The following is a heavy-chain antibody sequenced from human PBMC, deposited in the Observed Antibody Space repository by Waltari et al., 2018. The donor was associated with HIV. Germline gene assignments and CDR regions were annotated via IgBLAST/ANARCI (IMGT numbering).Heavy chain of an antibody. J-gene: IGHJ5*02. CDR2: ITDTGIRT. Sequence: EVQLLESGGDLVQPGGSLRRSCVPSGFPFNNSARSWVRQAPGKGLEWVSGITDTGIRTHYADSVKGRFTISRDNSKNTLNLQMNSLRAEDTAVYYCAKGGASFGFDPWGQGTLVTVSS. V-gene: IGHV3-23*01. CDR3: AKGGASFGFDP. D-gene: IGHD1-26*01. CDR1: GFPFNNSA.